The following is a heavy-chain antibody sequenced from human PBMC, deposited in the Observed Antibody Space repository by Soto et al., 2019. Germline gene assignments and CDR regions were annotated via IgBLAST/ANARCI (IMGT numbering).Heavy chain of an antibody. D-gene: IGHD6-19*01. CDR1: GFTFSSYA. Sequence: GGSLRLSCAASGFTFSSYAMHWVRQAPGKGLEWVAVISYDGSNKYYADSVKGRFTISRDNSKNTLYLQMSSLRAEDTAVYYCARDKSEGSGWTYYFDYWGQGTLVTVSS. J-gene: IGHJ4*02. CDR2: ISYDGSNK. V-gene: IGHV3-30-3*01. CDR3: ARDKSEGSGWTYYFDY.